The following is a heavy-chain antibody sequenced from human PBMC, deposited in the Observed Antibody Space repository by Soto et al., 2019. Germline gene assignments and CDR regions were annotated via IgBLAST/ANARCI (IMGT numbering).Heavy chain of an antibody. CDR3: ASLRSKEGPSSSSAVYYYYYGIDV. Sequence: QLQLQESGPGLVKPSETLSLTCTVSGGSISSSSYYWGWIRQPPGKGLEWIGSIYYSGSTYYNPSLKSRVTISVDTSKNQVSLKLSSVTAADTAVYYCASLRSKEGPSSSSAVYYYYYGIDVWGQGTTVTVSS. CDR2: IYYSGST. CDR1: GGSISSSSYY. J-gene: IGHJ6*02. V-gene: IGHV4-39*01. D-gene: IGHD6-6*01.